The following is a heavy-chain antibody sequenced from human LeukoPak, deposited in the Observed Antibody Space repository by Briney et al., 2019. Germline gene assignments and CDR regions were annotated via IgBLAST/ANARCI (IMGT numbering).Heavy chain of an antibody. V-gene: IGHV3-53*01. J-gene: IGHJ4*02. CDR3: ARGAATGPTLGLDY. CDR1: GFTFSSNY. CDR2: IYTGGSP. Sequence: GGSLRLSCVASGFTFSSNYMTWVRQAPGKGLEWVSVIYTGGSPYYADSVKGRFTISRDISKNTVYLQMNSLRAEDTAVYYCARGAATGPTLGLDYWGQGTLVTVSS. D-gene: IGHD6-13*01.